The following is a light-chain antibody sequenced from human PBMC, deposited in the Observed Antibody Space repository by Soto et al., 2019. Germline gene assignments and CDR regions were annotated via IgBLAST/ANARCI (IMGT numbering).Light chain of an antibody. J-gene: IGKJ1*01. CDR2: AAS. CDR3: QQSYSTPS. V-gene: IGKV1-39*01. Sequence: IQMTQSPSSLSASVGDRVTLTCRASQDISSYLNWYQQKPGTDPKLLIYAASSLQSGVPSRFSGSGSGTDFTLPISSLQPEDFATYDCQQSYSTPSFGQGTKVDIK. CDR1: QDISSY.